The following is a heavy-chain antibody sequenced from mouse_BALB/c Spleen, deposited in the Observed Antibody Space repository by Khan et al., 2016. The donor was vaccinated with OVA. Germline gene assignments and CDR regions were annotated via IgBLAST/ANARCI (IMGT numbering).Heavy chain of an antibody. D-gene: IGHD1-2*01. CDR1: GFTFTDYY. CDR2: LRKKASGYTT. V-gene: IGHV7-3*02. CDR3: ARVDYGYGFAY. Sequence: EVELVESGGGLVQPGGSLRLSCATSGFTFTDYYMSWVRQPPGKALEWLGFLRKKASGYTTECSASVEGRFTISRDNSQSILYLQMNTRGAEDSATYYCARVDYGYGFAYWGQGTLVTVSA. J-gene: IGHJ3*01.